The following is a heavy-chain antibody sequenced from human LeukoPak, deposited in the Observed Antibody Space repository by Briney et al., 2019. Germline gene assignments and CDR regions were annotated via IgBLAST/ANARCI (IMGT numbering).Heavy chain of an antibody. CDR1: GGAFSSYA. V-gene: IGHV1-69*05. CDR2: IIPIFGTA. J-gene: IGHJ3*02. CDR3: ARDFLDIVVVPAALDAFDI. D-gene: IGHD2-2*01. Sequence: SVKVSCKASGGAFSSYAISWVRQAPGQGLEWMGGIIPIFGTANYAQKFQGRVTITTDESTSTAYMELSRLRSDDTAVYYCARDFLDIVVVPAALDAFDIWGQGTMVTVSS.